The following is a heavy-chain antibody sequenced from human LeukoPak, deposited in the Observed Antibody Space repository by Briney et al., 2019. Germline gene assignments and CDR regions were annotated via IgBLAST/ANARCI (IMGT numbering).Heavy chain of an antibody. D-gene: IGHD1-26*01. J-gene: IGHJ1*01. V-gene: IGHV3-48*01. CDR3: ASMGATGYFQH. CDR2: ISSLSGTI. Sequence: GGSLRLSCAASGFIFSSYSMNWVRQAPGEGLEWVSYISSLSGTIYYADSVKGRFTISRDNAKNSLYLQMNTLRAEDTAVYYCASMGATGYFQHWGQGTLVTVSS. CDR1: GFIFSSYS.